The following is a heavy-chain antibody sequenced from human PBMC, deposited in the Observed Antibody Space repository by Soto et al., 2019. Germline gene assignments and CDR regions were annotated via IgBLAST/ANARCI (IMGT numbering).Heavy chain of an antibody. Sequence: SETLSLTCTVSGGSISSSSYYWGWIRQPPGKGLEWIGSIYYSGSTYYNPSLKSRVTISVDTSKNQFSLKLSSVTAADTAVYYCARSPHYYDSSGLKGLFDYWGQGTLVTVS. D-gene: IGHD3-22*01. J-gene: IGHJ4*02. CDR3: ARSPHYYDSSGLKGLFDY. CDR2: IYYSGST. V-gene: IGHV4-39*01. CDR1: GGSISSSSYY.